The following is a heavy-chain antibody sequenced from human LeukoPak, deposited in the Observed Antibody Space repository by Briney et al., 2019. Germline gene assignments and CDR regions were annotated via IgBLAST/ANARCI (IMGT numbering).Heavy chain of an antibody. CDR1: GGSISSYY. D-gene: IGHD3-10*01. J-gene: IGHJ6*02. CDR3: ASLDYYGSGAQWGYYYGMDV. V-gene: IGHV4-59*08. Sequence: PSETLSLTCTVSGGSISSYYWSWIRQPPGKGLEWIGYIYYSGSTNYNPSLKSRVTISVDTSKNQFSLKLSSVTAADTAVYYCASLDYYGSGAQWGYYYGMDVWGQGTTVTVSS. CDR2: IYYSGST.